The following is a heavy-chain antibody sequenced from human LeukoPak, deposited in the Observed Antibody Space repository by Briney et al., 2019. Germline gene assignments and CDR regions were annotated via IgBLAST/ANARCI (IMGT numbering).Heavy chain of an antibody. CDR1: GFTFDDYA. CDR3: AKPLQLVIDY. D-gene: IGHD6-13*01. CDR2: ISWNSGSI. Sequence: PGGSLRLSCAASGFTFDDYAMHWVRQAPGKGLEWVSGISWNSGSIGYADSVKGRFTISRDNSKNSLYLQMNSLRAEDTAVYYCAKPLQLVIDYWGQGTLVTVSS. V-gene: IGHV3-9*01. J-gene: IGHJ4*02.